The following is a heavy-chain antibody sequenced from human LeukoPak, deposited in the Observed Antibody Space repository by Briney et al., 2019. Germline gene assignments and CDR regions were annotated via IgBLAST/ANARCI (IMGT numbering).Heavy chain of an antibody. CDR3: ARGPPIKYDILTGYYNSDS. CDR2: INHSGST. D-gene: IGHD3-9*01. CDR1: GGSFSGYY. Sequence: SETLSLTCAVYGGSFSGYYWTWIRQPPGKGLEWIGEINHSGSTKYNPSLKSRVTISADTSENQFSLKLSSVTAADTAVYYCARGPPIKYDILTGYYNSDSWGQGTLVTVSS. J-gene: IGHJ4*02. V-gene: IGHV4-34*01.